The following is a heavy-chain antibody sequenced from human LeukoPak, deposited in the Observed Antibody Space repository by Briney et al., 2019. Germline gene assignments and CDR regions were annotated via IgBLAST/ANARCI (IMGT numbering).Heavy chain of an antibody. CDR3: ARIPYGDRGDFFDY. V-gene: IGHV2-70*04. J-gene: IGHJ4*02. CDR1: GFSLTTSGMR. D-gene: IGHD4-17*01. CDR2: IDWNDAK. Sequence: SGPALVKPTQTLTLTCTFSGFSLTTSGMRVSWMRQPPGKALEWLARIDWNDAKFYSTSLKTRLTISKDTSKNQVVLTMTNMDPVDTATYYCARIPYGDRGDFFDYWGQGTLVTVSS.